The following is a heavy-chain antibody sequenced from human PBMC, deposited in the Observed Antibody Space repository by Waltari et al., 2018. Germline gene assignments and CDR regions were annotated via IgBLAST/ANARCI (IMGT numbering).Heavy chain of an antibody. D-gene: IGHD3-22*01. J-gene: IGHJ4*02. V-gene: IGHV4-38-2*02. CDR3: ARDLSSTSSGYYYPGY. Sequence: QVQLQESGPGLVKPSETLSLTCAVSGYSISSGYYWGWIRQPPGKGLEWIGSIYHSGSTYYNPSLKSRVTISVDTSKNQFSLNLSSVTAADTAVYYCARDLSSTSSGYYYPGYWGQGTLVTVSS. CDR2: IYHSGST. CDR1: GYSISSGYY.